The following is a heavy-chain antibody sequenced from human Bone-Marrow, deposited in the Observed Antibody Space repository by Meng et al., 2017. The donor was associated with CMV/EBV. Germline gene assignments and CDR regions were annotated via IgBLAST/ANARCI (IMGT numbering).Heavy chain of an antibody. D-gene: IGHD3-22*01. CDR2: IIPIFGTA. CDR1: GGTFSSYA. V-gene: IGHV1-69*05. CDR3: ATGGSYYDSSGYWGY. J-gene: IGHJ4*02. Sequence: SVKVSCKASGGTFSSYAISWVRQAPGQGLEWMGGIIPIFGTANYAQKFQGRVTITTDESTSTAYMELSSLRSEDTAVYYCATGGSYYDSSGYWGYWGQGTLVTVSS.